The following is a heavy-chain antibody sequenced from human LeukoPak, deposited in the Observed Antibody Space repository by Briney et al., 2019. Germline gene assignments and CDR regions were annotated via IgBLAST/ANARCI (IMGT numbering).Heavy chain of an antibody. CDR3: ARQRGENWNHYYYYYYMDV. V-gene: IGHV4-4*09. D-gene: IGHD1-1*01. CDR1: GGSISSYY. CDR2: IYTSGST. Sequence: PSETLSLTCTVSGGSISSYYWSWIRQPPGKGLEWIGYIYTSGSTNYNPSLKSRVTISVDTSKNQFSLKLSSVTAADTAVYYCARQRGENWNHYYYYYYMDVWGKGTTVTVSS. J-gene: IGHJ6*03.